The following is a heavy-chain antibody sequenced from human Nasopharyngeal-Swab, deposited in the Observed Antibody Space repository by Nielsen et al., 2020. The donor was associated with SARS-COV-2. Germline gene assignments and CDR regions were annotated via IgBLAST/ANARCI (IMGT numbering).Heavy chain of an antibody. V-gene: IGHV4-61*02. CDR1: GGSISSGSYY. D-gene: IGHD4-17*01. J-gene: IGHJ4*02. CDR2: IYTSGST. CDR3: ARTTLYGDYDKLDFDY. Sequence: SETLSLTCTVSGGSISSGSYYWSWIRQPAGKGLEWIGRIYTSGSTNYNPSLKSRVTISVDTSKNQFSLKLSSVTVADTAVYYCARTTLYGDYDKLDFDYWGQGTLVTVSS.